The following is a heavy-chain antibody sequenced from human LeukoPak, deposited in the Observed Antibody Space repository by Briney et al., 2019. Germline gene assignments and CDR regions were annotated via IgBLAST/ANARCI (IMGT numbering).Heavy chain of an antibody. CDR1: GFTFSSYS. CDR3: ASHSSGWYKTFDY. J-gene: IGHJ4*02. V-gene: IGHV3-21*01. D-gene: IGHD6-19*01. Sequence: GESLRLSCAASGFTFSSYSMNWVRQAPGKGLEWVSSISSSSSYIYYADSVKGRFTISRDNAKNSLYLQMNSLRAEDTAVYYCASHSSGWYKTFDYWGQGTLVTVSS. CDR2: ISSSSSYI.